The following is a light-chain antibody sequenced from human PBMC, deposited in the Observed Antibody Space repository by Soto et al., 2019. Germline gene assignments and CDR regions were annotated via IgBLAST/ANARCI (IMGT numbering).Light chain of an antibody. Sequence: QSALTQPASVSGSPGQSIAISCTGTSSDVVTHKYVSWYQQHPGKAPKLMIYEVSIRPSGVSDRFSGSKSGNTASLTISGLRPEDEAYYYCCSYAGSTTRVVFGGGTKLTVL. CDR2: EVS. V-gene: IGLV2-14*01. CDR1: SSDVVTHKY. CDR3: CSYAGSTTRVV. J-gene: IGLJ2*01.